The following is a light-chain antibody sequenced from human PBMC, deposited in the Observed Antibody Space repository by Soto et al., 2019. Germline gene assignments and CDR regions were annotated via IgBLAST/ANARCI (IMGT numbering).Light chain of an antibody. CDR2: AAS. CDR3: QQSYITPRT. CDR1: QSINNC. Sequence: DIQMTQSPSSLSASVGDRVTITCRASQSINNCLNWYQQKSGRAPKLLIYAASNLQSGVPSRFSGSGSGTEFALTISSRQREDFASYYCQQSYITPRTFGQGTKVEIK. V-gene: IGKV1-39*01. J-gene: IGKJ1*01.